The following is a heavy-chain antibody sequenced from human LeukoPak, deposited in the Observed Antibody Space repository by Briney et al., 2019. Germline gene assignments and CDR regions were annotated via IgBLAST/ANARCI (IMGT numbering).Heavy chain of an antibody. CDR3: GKGGRDSDY. CDR1: GFTFSSYS. Sequence: GGSLRLSCAASGFTFSSYSMSWVRQAPGKGLEWVSAINSGGTPYYADSVKGRVTISRDNSKSTVYLQLSTLRADDTAIYYCGKGGRDSDYWGQGTLVTVSS. V-gene: IGHV3-23*01. J-gene: IGHJ4*02. CDR2: INSGGTP. D-gene: IGHD5-12*01.